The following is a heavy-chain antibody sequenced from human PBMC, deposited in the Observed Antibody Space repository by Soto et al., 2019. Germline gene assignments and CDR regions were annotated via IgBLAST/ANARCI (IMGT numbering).Heavy chain of an antibody. CDR1: GGSINSYY. CDR3: ARHAPGGPFDS. CDR2: IFYSGNT. V-gene: IGHV4-59*08. J-gene: IGHJ4*02. Sequence: SETLSLTCSVSGGSINSYYWSWIRQSPGKGLEWIGYIFYSGNTNYNPSLNSRVTLSVDTSRNQFSLKSTSVTAADTAVYYCARHAPGGPFDSWGQGTLVTVS.